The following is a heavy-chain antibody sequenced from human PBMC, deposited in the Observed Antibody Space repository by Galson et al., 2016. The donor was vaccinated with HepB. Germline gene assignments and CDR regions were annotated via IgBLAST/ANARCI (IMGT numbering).Heavy chain of an antibody. J-gene: IGHJ3*02. CDR3: ARSWARREHVADAFDI. D-gene: IGHD1/OR15-1a*01. Sequence: SLRLSCAASGFDFDNNVMHWVRQAPGKGLEWVSGISWYSGSIGYADSEKGRFTISRDNAKKSLYLQMNSLRAEDTALYYCARSWARREHVADAFDIWGQGTMVTVSA. CDR2: ISWYSGSI. CDR1: GFDFDNNV. V-gene: IGHV3-9*01.